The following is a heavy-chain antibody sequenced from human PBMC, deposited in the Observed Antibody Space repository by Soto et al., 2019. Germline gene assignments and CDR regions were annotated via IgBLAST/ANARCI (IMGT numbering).Heavy chain of an antibody. Sequence: SETLSLTCAVSGGCISRGGYSWSWIRQPPGKGLEWIGYIYHSGSTYYNPSLKSRVTISVDRSKNQFSLKLSSVTAADTAVYYCARARSNYDSTHNYGMDVWGQGTTVT. V-gene: IGHV4-30-2*01. CDR3: ARARSNYDSTHNYGMDV. CDR2: IYHSGST. J-gene: IGHJ6*02. D-gene: IGHD3-22*01. CDR1: GGCISRGGYS.